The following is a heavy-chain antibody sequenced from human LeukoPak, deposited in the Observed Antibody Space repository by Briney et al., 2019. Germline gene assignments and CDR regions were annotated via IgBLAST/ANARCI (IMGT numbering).Heavy chain of an antibody. J-gene: IGHJ4*02. V-gene: IGHV3-23*01. CDR1: GFTFSSYA. CDR3: AKGLLWFGQPIDY. D-gene: IGHD3-10*01. Sequence: GRSLRLSCAASGFTFSSYAMSWVRQAPGKGLEWVSAISGSGGSTYYADSVKGRFTISRDNSKNTLYLQMNSLRAEDTAVYYCAKGLLWFGQPIDYWGQGTLVTVSS. CDR2: ISGSGGST.